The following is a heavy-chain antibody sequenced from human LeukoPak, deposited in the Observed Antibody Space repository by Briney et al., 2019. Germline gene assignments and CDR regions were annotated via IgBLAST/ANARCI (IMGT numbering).Heavy chain of an antibody. CDR1: GFTFSNAW. J-gene: IGHJ4*02. CDR2: IKSRADGGTT. Sequence: PGGSLRLSCAASGFTFSNAWMSWVRQAPGKGLEWVGRIKSRADGGTTDYAAPVKGRFTISRDDSKNRLYLQMNSLKPEDTAVYYCTRSSYTSSWFFYWGQGSLVTVSS. CDR3: TRSSYTSSWFFY. D-gene: IGHD6-13*01. V-gene: IGHV3-15*01.